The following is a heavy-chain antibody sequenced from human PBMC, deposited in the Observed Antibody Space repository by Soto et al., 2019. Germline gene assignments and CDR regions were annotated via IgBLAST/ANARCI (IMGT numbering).Heavy chain of an antibody. CDR2: INPNSGGT. J-gene: IGHJ4*02. CDR1: GKTFSGYY. CDR3: ATRGSSWWESLDY. Sequence: QIQLGQSGAEVEKPGASVRVSCRASGKTFSGYYIHWVRQAPGEGLEWMGWINPNSGGTKFAQKFQGRITMTRDMSIGTVYMNLTGLTFDDTAVYYGATRGSSWWESLDYWGQGTRVSVSS. D-gene: IGHD6-13*01. V-gene: IGHV1-2*02.